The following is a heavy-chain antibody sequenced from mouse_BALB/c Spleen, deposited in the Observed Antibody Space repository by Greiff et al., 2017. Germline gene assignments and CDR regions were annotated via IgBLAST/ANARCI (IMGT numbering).Heavy chain of an antibody. CDR2: ISYSGST. CDR3: ARWGLRRYYAMDY. CDR1: GDSITSGY. Sequence: EVKLMESGPSLVKPSQTLSLTCSVTGDSITSGYWNWIRKFPGNKLEYMGYISYSGSTYYNPSLKSRISITRDTSKNQYYLQLNSVTTEDTATYYCARWGLRRYYAMDYWGQGTSVTVSS. J-gene: IGHJ4*01. V-gene: IGHV3-8*02. D-gene: IGHD2-4*01.